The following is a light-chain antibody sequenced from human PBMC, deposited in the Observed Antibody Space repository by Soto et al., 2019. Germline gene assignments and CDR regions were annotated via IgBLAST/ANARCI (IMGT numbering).Light chain of an antibody. CDR3: QQYNNWPWT. J-gene: IGKJ1*01. Sequence: EMVMTQSPATLSVSPGERATLSCRASQSVSSNLAWYQEKPGQAPRLLMYGASARATGIPARFSGSGSGTEFTLTISSLQSEDFAVYFCQQYNNWPWTFYQGTKVEIK. V-gene: IGKV3-15*01. CDR1: QSVSSN. CDR2: GAS.